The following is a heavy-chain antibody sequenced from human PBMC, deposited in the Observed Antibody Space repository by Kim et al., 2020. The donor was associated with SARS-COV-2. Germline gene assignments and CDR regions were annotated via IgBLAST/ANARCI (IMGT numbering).Heavy chain of an antibody. CDR2: T. J-gene: IGHJ4*02. CDR3: ARALGAAHFDY. D-gene: IGHD2-15*01. Sequence: TNHHPSLRGRVTMSLATSQNQFSLSLSSVTAADTAVDYCARALGAAHFDYWGQGTLVTVSS. V-gene: IGHV4-4*07.